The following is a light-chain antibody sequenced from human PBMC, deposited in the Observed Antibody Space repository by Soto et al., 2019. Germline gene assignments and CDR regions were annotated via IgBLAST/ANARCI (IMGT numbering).Light chain of an antibody. CDR3: SSFTLSTYV. J-gene: IGLJ1*01. V-gene: IGLV2-14*03. CDR1: SRDVGAYNY. Sequence: QSVLTQSASVSGSPGQSITISCTGTSRDVGAYNYVSWYQQHPAKAPKLIIYDVSSRPSGVSDRFSGSKSGNTASLTISGLQSEDAADYYCSSFTLSTYVFGSGTKVTVL. CDR2: DVS.